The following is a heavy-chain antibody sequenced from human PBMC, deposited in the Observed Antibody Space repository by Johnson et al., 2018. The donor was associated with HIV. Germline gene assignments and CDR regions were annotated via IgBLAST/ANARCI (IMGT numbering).Heavy chain of an antibody. J-gene: IGHJ3*02. V-gene: IGHV3-64*01. CDR1: GFTFSSYA. CDR3: ARDRPYYYDSSGLAPHDAFDI. CDR2: ISSNGGST. Sequence: VQLVESGGGLVQPGGSLRLSCAASGFTFSSYAMPWVRQAPGKGLEYVSAISSNGGSTYYANSVKGRFTISRDNSKNSLYLQMNSLRAEDTAVYFWARDRPYYYDSSGLAPHDAFDIWGQGTMITVSS. D-gene: IGHD3-22*01.